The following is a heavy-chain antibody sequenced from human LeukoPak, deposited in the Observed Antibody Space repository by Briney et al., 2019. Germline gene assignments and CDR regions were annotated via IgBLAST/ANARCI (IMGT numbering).Heavy chain of an antibody. CDR1: GDSISSSSRY. CDR2: IYYTGNI. CDR3: ARHLPIAAAGVDY. Sequence: SETLSLTCSVSGDSISSSSRYWGWIRQPPGKVLEWIGSIYYTGNIYNNPSLRSRLTISVDTSKNQFSLNLDSVTAADTAVYYCARHLPIAAAGVDYWGQGTLVTVSS. D-gene: IGHD6-13*01. J-gene: IGHJ4*02. V-gene: IGHV4-39*01.